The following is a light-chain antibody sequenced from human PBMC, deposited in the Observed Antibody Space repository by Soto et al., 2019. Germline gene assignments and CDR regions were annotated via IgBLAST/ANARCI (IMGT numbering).Light chain of an antibody. CDR2: DVS. CDR3: CSYAGTYSYV. CDR1: SSDVGAYNY. J-gene: IGLJ1*01. Sequence: QSALTQPRSVSRSPGQSVTISCTGTSSDVGAYNYVSWYQQHPGKAPKFMIYDVSKRPSGVPDRFSGSKSGNTASLTISGLQAEDEADYYCCSYAGTYSYVFGTGTKVTVL. V-gene: IGLV2-11*01.